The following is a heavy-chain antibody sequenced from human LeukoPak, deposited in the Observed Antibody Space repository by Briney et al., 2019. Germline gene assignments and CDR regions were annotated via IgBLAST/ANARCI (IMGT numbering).Heavy chain of an antibody. V-gene: IGHV1-24*01. CDR3: ATRLYYYGSGYAFDI. CDR1: GYTLTELS. CDR2: FDPEDGET. D-gene: IGHD3-10*01. J-gene: IGHJ3*02. Sequence: GASVKVSCEVSGYTLTELSMHWVRQAPGKGLEWMGGFDPEDGETIYAQKFQGRVTMTEDTSTDTAYMELSSLRSEDTAVYYCATRLYYYGSGYAFDIWGQGTMVTVSS.